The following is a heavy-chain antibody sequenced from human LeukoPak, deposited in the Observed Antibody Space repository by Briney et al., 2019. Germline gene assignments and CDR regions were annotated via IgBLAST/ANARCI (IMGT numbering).Heavy chain of an antibody. V-gene: IGHV3-7*01. CDR3: ASQATDDAFDI. J-gene: IGHJ3*02. CDR2: IKQDGSEK. CDR1: GFIFSSYW. Sequence: PGGSLRLSCEASGFIFSSYWMSWVRQAPGKGLEWVATIKQDGSEKYYVDSVKGRFTISRDNAKNSLYLQMNSLRAEDTAVYYCASQATDDAFDIWGQGTMVTVSS.